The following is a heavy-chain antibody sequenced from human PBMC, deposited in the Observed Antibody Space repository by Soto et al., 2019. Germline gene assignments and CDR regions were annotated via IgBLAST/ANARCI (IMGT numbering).Heavy chain of an antibody. V-gene: IGHV3-23*01. CDR3: AKDPRYYDILTGYNWFDP. CDR2: ISGSGLAT. CDR1: GFTFSKYA. Sequence: EVQLSESGAGLVQPGGSLRLSCVTSGFTFSKYAMSWVRQVPGKGLEWVSTISGSGLATYYADSVKGRFTISRDNSKPTLYLRMNSLRAEDTAVYHCAKDPRYYDILTGYNWFDPWGQGTLVTVSS. J-gene: IGHJ5*02. D-gene: IGHD3-9*01.